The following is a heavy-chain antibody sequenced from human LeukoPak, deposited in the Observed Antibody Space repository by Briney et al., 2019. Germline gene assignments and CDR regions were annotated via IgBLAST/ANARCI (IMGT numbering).Heavy chain of an antibody. CDR3: ARDHFKLYSSSWYSGY. J-gene: IGHJ4*02. CDR2: ISAYSGNT. Sequence: ASVKVSCKASGYTFTSYGISWVRQALGQGLEWMGWISAYSGNTNYAQKLQGRVTMTTDTSTSTAYMELRSLRSDDTAVYYCARDHFKLYSSSWYSGYWGQGTLVTVSS. CDR1: GYTFTSYG. D-gene: IGHD6-13*01. V-gene: IGHV1-18*01.